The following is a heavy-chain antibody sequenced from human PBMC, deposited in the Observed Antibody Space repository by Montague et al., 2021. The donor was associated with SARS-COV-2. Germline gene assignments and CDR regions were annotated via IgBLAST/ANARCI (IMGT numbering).Heavy chain of an antibody. D-gene: IGHD3-10*01. CDR3: ARESGSGSYLVY. Sequence: SETLSLTCTVSGGSISSSSYYWGWIRQPPGKELEWIGSIYYSGSTYYNPSLKSRVTISVDTSKNQFSLKLSSVTAADTAVYYCARESGSGSYLVYWGQGTLVTVSS. V-gene: IGHV4-39*01. CDR2: IYYSGST. J-gene: IGHJ4*02. CDR1: GGSISSSSYY.